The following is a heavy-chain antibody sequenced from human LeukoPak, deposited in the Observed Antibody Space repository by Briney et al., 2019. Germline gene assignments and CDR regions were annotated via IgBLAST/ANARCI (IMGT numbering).Heavy chain of an antibody. CDR1: GGSISSSSYY. V-gene: IGHV4-39*01. J-gene: IGHJ5*02. D-gene: IGHD2-15*01. CDR3: ARHPLVVAATPGWFDP. Sequence: PSETLSLTCTVSGGSISSSSYYWGWIRQPPGKGLEWIGSIYYGGSAYNNPSLKSRVTISVDTSKNHFSLKLSSVTAADTAVYYCARHPLVVAATPGWFDPWGQGTLVTVSS. CDR2: IYYGGSA.